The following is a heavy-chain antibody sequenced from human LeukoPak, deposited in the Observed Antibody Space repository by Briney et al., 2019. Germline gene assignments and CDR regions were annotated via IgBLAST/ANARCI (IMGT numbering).Heavy chain of an antibody. J-gene: IGHJ6*02. V-gene: IGHV3-30-3*01. CDR2: ISYDGSNK. D-gene: IGHD3-22*01. CDR3: ARDRITMIVVVMDYYGMDV. CDR1: GFTFSSYA. Sequence: GGSLRLSCAASGFTFSSYAMHWVRQAPGKGLEWVAVISYDGSNKYYADSVKGRFTISRDNSKNTLYLRMNSLRAEDTAVYYCARDRITMIVVVMDYYGMDVWGQGTTVTVSS.